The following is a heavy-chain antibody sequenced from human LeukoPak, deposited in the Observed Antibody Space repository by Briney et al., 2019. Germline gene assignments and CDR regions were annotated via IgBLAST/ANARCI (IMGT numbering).Heavy chain of an antibody. V-gene: IGHV1-18*01. D-gene: IGHD3-22*01. J-gene: IGHJ3*02. CDR2: ISAYNGNT. CDR1: GYTFTSYD. CDR3: AREFGYYDSSGYYPRLHDAFDI. Sequence: ASVKVSCKASGYTFTSYDISWVRQAPGQGLEWMGWISAYNGNTNYAQKLQGRVTMTTDTSTSTAYMELRSLRSDDTAVYYCAREFGYYDSSGYYPRLHDAFDIWGQGTMVTVSS.